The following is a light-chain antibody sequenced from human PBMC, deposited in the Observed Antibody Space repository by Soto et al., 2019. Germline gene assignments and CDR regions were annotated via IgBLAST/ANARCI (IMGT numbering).Light chain of an antibody. Sequence: DIQLTQSPSFLSASVGDRVTITCRASQGISSYLVWFQQKPGKAPKLLIYAASTLQSGVPSRFSGSRSGTEFTLTISSLQPEDFATYYCQQLNRFPLTFGGGTKVDIK. J-gene: IGKJ4*01. CDR3: QQLNRFPLT. CDR1: QGISSY. CDR2: AAS. V-gene: IGKV1-9*01.